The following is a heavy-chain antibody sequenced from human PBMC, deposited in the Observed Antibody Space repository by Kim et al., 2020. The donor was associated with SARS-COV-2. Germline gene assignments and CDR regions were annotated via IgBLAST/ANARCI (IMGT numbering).Heavy chain of an antibody. J-gene: IGHJ3*02. CDR1: GDSINSHY. CDR2: IYYTGST. D-gene: IGHD3-16*01. CDR3: ARVGGSGNYPLAAFDI. V-gene: IGHV4-59*11. Sequence: SETLSLTCTVSGDSINSHYWSWLRQPPGKGLEWIGYIYYTGSTNYNPSLKSRVTISVDTSKNQFSLKLTSVTAADTALYSCARVGGSGNYPLAAFDIWG.